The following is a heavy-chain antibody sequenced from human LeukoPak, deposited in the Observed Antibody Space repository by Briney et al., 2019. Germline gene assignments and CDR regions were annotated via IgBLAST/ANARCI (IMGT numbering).Heavy chain of an antibody. J-gene: IGHJ4*02. CDR2: IYYSGST. Sequence: SETLSLTCTVSGGSISSYYWSWIRQPPGKGLEWIGYIYYSGSTNYNPSLKSRVTISVDTSKNQFSLKLSSVTAADTAVYYCAAAGYSYGTPPFDYWGQGTLVTVSS. V-gene: IGHV4-59*01. CDR1: GGSISSYY. CDR3: AAAGYSYGTPPFDY. D-gene: IGHD5-18*01.